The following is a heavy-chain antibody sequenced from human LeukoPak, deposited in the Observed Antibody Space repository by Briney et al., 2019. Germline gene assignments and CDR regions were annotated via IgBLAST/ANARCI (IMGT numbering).Heavy chain of an antibody. D-gene: IGHD6-13*01. Sequence: GSLRLSCAASGFTFSSYAMSWVRQAPGKGLEWVSAISGSGGSTYYADSVKGRFTISRDNSKNTLYLQMNSLRAEDTAVYYCARVSSSWYAADYWGQGTLVTVSS. CDR2: ISGSGGST. CDR1: GFTFSSYA. V-gene: IGHV3-23*01. J-gene: IGHJ4*02. CDR3: ARVSSSWYAADY.